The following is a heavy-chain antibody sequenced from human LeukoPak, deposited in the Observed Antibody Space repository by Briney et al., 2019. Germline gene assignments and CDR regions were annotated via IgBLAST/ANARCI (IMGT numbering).Heavy chain of an antibody. CDR3: ARDQRITGTDSDY. J-gene: IGHJ4*02. V-gene: IGHV1-2*02. D-gene: IGHD1-7*01. CDR1: GYTFTGYY. CDR2: INPNSGGT. Sequence: ASVKVSCKASGYTFTGYYMHWVRQAPGRGLEWMGWINPNSGGTNYAQKFQGRVTMTRDTSISTAYMGLSRLRSDDTAVYYCARDQRITGTDSDYWGQGTLVTVSS.